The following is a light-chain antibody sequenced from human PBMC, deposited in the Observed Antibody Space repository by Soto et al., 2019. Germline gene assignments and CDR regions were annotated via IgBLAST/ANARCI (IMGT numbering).Light chain of an antibody. CDR1: SSNIGAGYD. V-gene: IGLV1-40*01. Sequence: QSVLTQPPSVSGAPGQRVTISCTGSSSNIGAGYDVHWYQQLPGTAPKLLIYGNSNRPSGVPDRFSGSKSGTSASLAITGLQAEDEADYYCQSYDRILSGLFGTGTKLTVL. CDR3: QSYDRILSGL. J-gene: IGLJ1*01. CDR2: GNS.